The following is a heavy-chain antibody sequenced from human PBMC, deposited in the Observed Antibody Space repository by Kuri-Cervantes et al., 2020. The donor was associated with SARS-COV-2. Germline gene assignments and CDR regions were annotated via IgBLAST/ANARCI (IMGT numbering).Heavy chain of an antibody. D-gene: IGHD5-12*01. V-gene: IGHV3-11*04. CDR1: GFTFSDYY. CDR3: AREGSGYDSGYYFDY. Sequence: GESLKISCAASGFTFSDYYMSWIRQAPGKGLEWVSYISSSGSTIYYADSVKGRFTISRDNAKNSLYLQMNSPRAEDTAVYYCAREGSGYDSGYYFDYWGQGTLVTVSS. J-gene: IGHJ4*02. CDR2: ISSSGSTI.